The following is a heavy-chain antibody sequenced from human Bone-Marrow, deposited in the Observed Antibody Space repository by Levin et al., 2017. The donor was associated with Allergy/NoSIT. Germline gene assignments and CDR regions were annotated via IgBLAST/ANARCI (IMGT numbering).Heavy chain of an antibody. CDR1: GFTFSSYA. CDR3: AKEPASGSCFDY. D-gene: IGHD1-26*01. CDR2: ISGSGGST. Sequence: SCAASGFTFSSYAMTWVRQAPGKGLEWVSGISGSGGSTYYADSVKGRFTISRDNSKNTFYLQMYSLTAEDTAVYYCAKEPASGSCFDYWGQGTLVTVSS. J-gene: IGHJ4*02. V-gene: IGHV3-23*01.